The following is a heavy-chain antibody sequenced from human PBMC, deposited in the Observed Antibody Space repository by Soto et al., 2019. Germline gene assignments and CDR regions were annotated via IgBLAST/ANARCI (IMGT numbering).Heavy chain of an antibody. D-gene: IGHD2-2*01. CDR2: INPNCGGT. CDR3: AVPVGYCSSTSCPPGH. Sequence: GASVKVSCKASGYTFTGYYMHWVRQAPGQGLEWMGWINPNCGGTNYAQKFQGWVTMTRDTSISTAYMELSRLRSDDTAVYYCAVPVGYCSSTSCPPGHWGQGTLVTVSS. J-gene: IGHJ4*02. CDR1: GYTFTGYY. V-gene: IGHV1-2*04.